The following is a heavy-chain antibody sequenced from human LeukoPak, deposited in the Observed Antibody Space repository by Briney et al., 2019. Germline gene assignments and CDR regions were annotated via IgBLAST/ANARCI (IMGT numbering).Heavy chain of an antibody. CDR1: GFSSNHFA. D-gene: IGHD3-3*01. Sequence: AGSPRLSCSASGFSSNHFAIHWGRPASRRGLVWVSGSGSGGSTYYADSVKGRFTISRDNSKNTLFLQMNSLRAEDTAVYYCAKDFWSGYYPNYWGQGTLVTVSS. CDR2: SGSGGST. J-gene: IGHJ4*02. CDR3: AKDFWSGYYPNY. V-gene: IGHV3-23*01.